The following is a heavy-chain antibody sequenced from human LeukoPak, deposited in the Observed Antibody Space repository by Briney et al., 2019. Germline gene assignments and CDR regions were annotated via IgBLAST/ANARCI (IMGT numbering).Heavy chain of an antibody. CDR2: IYYSGST. CDR1: GGSISSYY. J-gene: IGHJ5*02. D-gene: IGHD3-22*01. CDR3: ARGAHYYDPLTNWFDP. V-gene: IGHV4-59*01. Sequence: SETLSLTCTVSGGSISSYYWSWIRQPPGKGLEWIGYIYYSGSTNYNPSLKSRVTIPVDTSKNQFSLKLSSVTAADTAVYYCARGAHYYDPLTNWFDPWGQGTLVTVSS.